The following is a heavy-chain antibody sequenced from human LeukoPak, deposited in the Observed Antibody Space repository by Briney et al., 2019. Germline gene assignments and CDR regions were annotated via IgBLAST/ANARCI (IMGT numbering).Heavy chain of an antibody. V-gene: IGHV4-59*02. Sequence: SETLSLTCIVSGGSASSYYWTWIRQPPGKGLEWIGYIYNSGSTDYNPSLKSRVTISVDTSKNQFSLKLSSVTAADTAVYYCARDTDSSGYYDSWGQGTLVTVSS. CDR3: ARDTDSSGYYDS. CDR1: GGSASSYY. J-gene: IGHJ5*01. CDR2: IYNSGST. D-gene: IGHD3-22*01.